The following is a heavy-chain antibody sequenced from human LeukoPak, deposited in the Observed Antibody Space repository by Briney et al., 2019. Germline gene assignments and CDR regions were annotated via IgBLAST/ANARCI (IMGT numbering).Heavy chain of an antibody. CDR3: ARDYSGYNSHYYDPFDY. Sequence: ASVKVSCKASGYTFTSYGISWVRQAPGQGLEWMGWISAYNGNTNYAQKFQGRVTMTRDTSISTAYMELSRLRSDDTAVYYCARDYSGYNSHYYDPFDYWGQGTLVTVSS. CDR1: GYTFTSYG. J-gene: IGHJ4*02. D-gene: IGHD3-22*01. CDR2: ISAYNGNT. V-gene: IGHV1-18*01.